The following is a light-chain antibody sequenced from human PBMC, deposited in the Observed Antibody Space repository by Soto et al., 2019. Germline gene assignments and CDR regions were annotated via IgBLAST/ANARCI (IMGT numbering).Light chain of an antibody. CDR3: LLYYGGAWV. Sequence: QAVVTQEPSLTVSPGGTVTLTCTSTTGAVTSSYYPNWFQQKPGQAPRALIYSTNYKHSWTPARFSGSLLGDKAALTLSGVQPEDEAEYYCLLYYGGAWVFGGGTKLTVL. V-gene: IGLV7-43*01. J-gene: IGLJ3*02. CDR2: STN. CDR1: TGAVTSSYY.